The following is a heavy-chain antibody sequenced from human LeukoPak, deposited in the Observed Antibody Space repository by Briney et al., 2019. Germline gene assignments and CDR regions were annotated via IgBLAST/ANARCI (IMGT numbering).Heavy chain of an antibody. CDR2: INPTSGAT. CDR3: AREFRTTTWSFDAFDL. J-gene: IGHJ3*01. Sequence: ASVKVSCKASGYTFTDYYMYWVRQAPGQGLDWVGWINPTSGATNYAQKFQGRVTMTRDTSNNTSYMELSRLRSDDTAVYYCAREFRTTTWSFDAFDLWGRGRMVTVSS. V-gene: IGHV1-2*02. CDR1: GYTFTDYY. D-gene: IGHD1/OR15-1a*01.